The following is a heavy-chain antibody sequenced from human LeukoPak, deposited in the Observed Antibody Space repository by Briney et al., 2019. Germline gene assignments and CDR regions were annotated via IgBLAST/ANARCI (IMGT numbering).Heavy chain of an antibody. Sequence: ASVKVSCKASGYSFTDYYVHWVRQAPGQGLEWMGWINPSSGAIKSARKFQGRVTMTRDTSISTACMELNRLRSDDTAVYYCARPYGSGSTYLYFDYWGQGTLVTVSS. CDR1: GYSFTDYY. CDR2: INPSSGAI. D-gene: IGHD3-10*01. CDR3: ARPYGSGSTYLYFDY. J-gene: IGHJ4*02. V-gene: IGHV1-2*02.